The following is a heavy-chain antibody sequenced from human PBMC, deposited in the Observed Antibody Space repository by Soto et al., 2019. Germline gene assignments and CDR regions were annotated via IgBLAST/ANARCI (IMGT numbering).Heavy chain of an antibody. V-gene: IGHV3-7*01. CDR2: IKQDGSEK. CDR3: ARVKGTIHYYYYMDV. Sequence: GGSLRLSCAASGFTFSSYWMSWVRQAPGKGLEWVANIKQDGSEKYYVDSVKGRFTISRDNAKNSLYLQMNSLRAEDTAVYYCARVKGTIHYYYYMDVWGKGTTVTVS. CDR1: GFTFSSYW. J-gene: IGHJ6*03. D-gene: IGHD2-8*01.